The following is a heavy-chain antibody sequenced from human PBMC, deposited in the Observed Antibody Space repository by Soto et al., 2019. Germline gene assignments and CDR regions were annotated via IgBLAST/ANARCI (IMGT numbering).Heavy chain of an antibody. V-gene: IGHV3-9*01. CDR3: AKEGGNGALDY. CDR1: GFTFDDYA. J-gene: IGHJ4*02. CDR2: ISWNSGSI. Sequence: EVQLVESGGGLVQPGRSLRLSCAASGFTFDDYAMHWVRQAPGKGLEWVSGISWNSGSIGYADSVKGRFTISRDNAKNSLYLQMNSLRAEDTALYYCAKEGGNGALDYWGQGTLVTVSS. D-gene: IGHD1-26*01.